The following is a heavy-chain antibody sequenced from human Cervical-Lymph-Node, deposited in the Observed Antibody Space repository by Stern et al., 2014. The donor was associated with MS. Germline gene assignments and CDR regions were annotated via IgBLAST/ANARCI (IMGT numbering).Heavy chain of an antibody. D-gene: IGHD1-14*01. Sequence: VQLVESGGGLVKPGGSLRLSCAASGFTFSDYYMSWIRQAPGKGLEWVSYISSSGSTIYYAASMKRRCTITSDNAKNSLYLQMNSLRAEDTAVYYCAREDHLYPLDIWGQGTMVTVSS. J-gene: IGHJ3*02. CDR3: AREDHLYPLDI. CDR1: GFTFSDYY. CDR2: ISSSGSTI. V-gene: IGHV3-11*01.